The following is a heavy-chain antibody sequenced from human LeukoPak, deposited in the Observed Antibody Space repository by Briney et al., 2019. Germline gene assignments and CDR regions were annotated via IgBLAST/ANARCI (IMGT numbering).Heavy chain of an antibody. CDR1: GFTVSSNY. V-gene: IGHV3-53*01. CDR2: TYSNGRT. Sequence: GGSLRLSCAASGFTVSSNYMSWVRQAPGKGLKWVSVTYSNGRTYYADSVKGRFTISRDISKNTLYLQMNSLRAEDTAVYYCAKASRFGYSYGPREYFYYMDVWGKGTTVTISS. D-gene: IGHD5-18*01. J-gene: IGHJ6*03. CDR3: AKASRFGYSYGPREYFYYMDV.